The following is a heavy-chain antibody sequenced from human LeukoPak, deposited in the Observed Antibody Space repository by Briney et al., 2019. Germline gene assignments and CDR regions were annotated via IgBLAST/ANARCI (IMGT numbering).Heavy chain of an antibody. V-gene: IGHV1-2*06. CDR3: ARGSGVHYDYVWGSYRYLDY. CDR1: GYTFTGYY. J-gene: IGHJ4*02. D-gene: IGHD3-16*02. CDR2: INPNNGAT. Sequence: ASVKVSCKASGYTFTGYYMHCVRQAPGQGLEWMGRINPNNGATNYAQKLQGRVTITGDTSISTAYMELSSLRSDDTAVYYCARGSGVHYDYVWGSYRYLDYWGQGTLVTVSS.